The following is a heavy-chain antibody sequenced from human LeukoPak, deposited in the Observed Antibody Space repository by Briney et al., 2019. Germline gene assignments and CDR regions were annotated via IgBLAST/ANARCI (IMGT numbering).Heavy chain of an antibody. CDR2: FDPEDGET. V-gene: IGHV1-24*01. Sequence: ASVKVSCKVSGYTLTELSMHWVRQAPGKGLEWMGGFDPEDGETIYAQKFQGRVTMTEDTSTDTAYMELSSLRAEDTALYYCAKDWGSYYEGYFQHWGQGTLVTVSS. CDR1: GYTLTELS. J-gene: IGHJ1*01. CDR3: AKDWGSYYEGYFQH. D-gene: IGHD3-16*01.